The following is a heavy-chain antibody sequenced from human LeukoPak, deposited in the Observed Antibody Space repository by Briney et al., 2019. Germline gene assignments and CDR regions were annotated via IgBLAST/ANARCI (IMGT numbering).Heavy chain of an antibody. J-gene: IGHJ4*02. V-gene: IGHV3-23*01. Sequence: GGSLRLSCVGSGFIFRSYAVTWVRQAPGKGLDWVSSITANGDTTYYADSVRGRFTISRDNSKNTLYLQMSSLRAEDTAVYYCATFGVIVRNNYLDYWGQGALVAVSS. CDR1: GFIFRSYA. D-gene: IGHD3-3*01. CDR2: ITANGDTT. CDR3: ATFGVIVRNNYLDY.